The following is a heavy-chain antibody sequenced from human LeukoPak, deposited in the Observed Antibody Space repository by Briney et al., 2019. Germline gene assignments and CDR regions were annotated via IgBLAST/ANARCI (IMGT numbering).Heavy chain of an antibody. CDR3: AKSIAAAGGYFQH. D-gene: IGHD6-13*01. Sequence: PGGSLRLSCAASGFTFSRYEMNWVRQAPGKGLEWISYISGSGSTIYYADSVKGRFTISRDNAKNSLYLQMNSLRAEDTAVYYCAKSIAAAGGYFQHWGQGTLVTVSS. CDR2: ISGSGSTI. V-gene: IGHV3-48*03. J-gene: IGHJ1*01. CDR1: GFTFSRYE.